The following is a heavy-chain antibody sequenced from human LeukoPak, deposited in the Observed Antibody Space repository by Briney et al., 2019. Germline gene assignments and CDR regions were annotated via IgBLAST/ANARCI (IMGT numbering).Heavy chain of an antibody. D-gene: IGHD3-22*01. CDR3: ARVNPIDSSGYSFDY. CDR1: GVSISSYY. J-gene: IGHJ4*02. CDR2: IYYSGII. V-gene: IGHV4-59*01. Sequence: SETLSLTCTVSGVSISSYYWSWIRQPPGEGLEWIGYIYYSGIINYNPSLKSRVTISVDTSENQFSLKLSSVTAADTAVYYCARVNPIDSSGYSFDYWGQGTLVTVSS.